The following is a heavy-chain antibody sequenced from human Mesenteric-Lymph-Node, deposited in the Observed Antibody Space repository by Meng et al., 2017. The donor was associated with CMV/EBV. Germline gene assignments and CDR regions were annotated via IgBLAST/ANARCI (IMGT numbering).Heavy chain of an antibody. CDR3: ARVMRDVVVVPAAYSRGRYYFDY. Sequence: SETLSLTCTVSGYSISSGYYWGWIRQPPGKGLEWIGSIYHSGSTYYNPSLKSRVTISVDTSKNQFSQKLSSVTAADTAVYYCARVMRDVVVVPAAYSRGRYYFDYWGQGTLVTVSS. V-gene: IGHV4-38-2*02. CDR2: IYHSGST. D-gene: IGHD2-2*01. J-gene: IGHJ4*02. CDR1: GYSISSGYY.